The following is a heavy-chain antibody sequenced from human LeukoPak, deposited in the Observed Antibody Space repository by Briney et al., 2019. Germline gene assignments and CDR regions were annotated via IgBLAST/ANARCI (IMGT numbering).Heavy chain of an antibody. Sequence: SETLSLTCAVYGGSFSGYYWSWIRQPPGKGLEWIGVINHSGSTNYNPSLKSRVTISVDTSTNQFSLKLSSVTAADTAVYYCARVYDFCSGYYWGYMDVWGKGTTVTVSS. CDR2: INHSGST. J-gene: IGHJ6*03. CDR3: ARVYDFCSGYYWGYMDV. V-gene: IGHV4-34*01. CDR1: GGSFSGYY. D-gene: IGHD3-3*01.